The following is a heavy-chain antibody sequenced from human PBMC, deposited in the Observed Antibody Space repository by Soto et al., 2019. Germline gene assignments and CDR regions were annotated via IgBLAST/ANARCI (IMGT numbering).Heavy chain of an antibody. CDR1: GDPISSSKW. Sequence: KPSESLSLTCAVSGDPISSSKWWTWVRQPPGKGLEWIGRIDQNGITNYNPSLESRVTILKDNSKNQLSLKLTSVTAVDTAVYYCARLNRDYYYYGMDVWGQGATVTVSS. CDR3: ARLNRDYYYYGMDV. CDR2: IDQNGIT. V-gene: IGHV4-4*02. J-gene: IGHJ6*02.